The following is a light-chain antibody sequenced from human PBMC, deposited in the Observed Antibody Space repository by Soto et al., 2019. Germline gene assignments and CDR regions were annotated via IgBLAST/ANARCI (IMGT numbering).Light chain of an antibody. CDR2: YVD. V-gene: IGLV2-14*03. CDR1: SRDVGAYDY. J-gene: IGLJ1*01. CDR3: CSYADGSIYF. Sequence: QSVLTQPASVSGSPGQSITISCTGTSRDVGAYDYVSWYLQYPDKAPQLLIYYVDHRPSGVSSRFSGSKPGNTASLTISGLQAEDEGDYYCCSYADGSIYFFGTGTKVTVL.